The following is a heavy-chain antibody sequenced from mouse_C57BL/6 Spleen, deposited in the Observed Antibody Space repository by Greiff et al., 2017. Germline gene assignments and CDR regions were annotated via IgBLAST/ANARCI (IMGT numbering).Heavy chain of an antibody. J-gene: IGHJ2*01. CDR3: VRQIPLGYFDY. CDR1: GFSFNTYA. Sequence: GGGLVQPKGSLKLSCAASGFSFNTYAMNWVRQAPGKGLEWVARIRSKSNNYATYYADSVKDRFTISRDDSESMLYLQMNNLKTEDTAMYYCVRQIPLGYFDYWGQGTTLTVSS. CDR2: IRSKSNNYAT. D-gene: IGHD6-1*01. V-gene: IGHV10-1*01.